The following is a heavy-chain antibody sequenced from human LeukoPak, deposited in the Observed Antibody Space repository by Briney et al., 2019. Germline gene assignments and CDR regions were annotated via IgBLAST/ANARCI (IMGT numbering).Heavy chain of an antibody. CDR2: IYYSGST. CDR3: ARLRLRYIFDY. V-gene: IGHV4-31*03. CDR1: GASISSGGYY. D-gene: IGHD1-1*01. J-gene: IGHJ4*02. Sequence: SETLSLTCNVSGASISSGGYYWSWSRQHPGKGLEWIGYIYYSGSTYYNPSLKSRVTISVDISKNQFSLRLSSVSAADTAVYYCARLRLRYIFDYWGQGALVTVSS.